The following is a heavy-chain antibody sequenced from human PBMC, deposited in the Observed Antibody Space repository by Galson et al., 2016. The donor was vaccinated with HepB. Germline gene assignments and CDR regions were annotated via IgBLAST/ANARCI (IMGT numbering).Heavy chain of an antibody. CDR3: AKYRSATYYTDYFEY. Sequence: SLRLSCAASGFTFSTYAMTWVRQAPGKGLEWVATISGSGGSIYYADSVKGRFTISRDNSKKTLFLQMKSLRDEDTALYYCAKYRSATYYTDYFEYWGEGTLLTVSS. V-gene: IGHV3-23*01. D-gene: IGHD1-26*01. CDR2: ISGSGGSI. J-gene: IGHJ4*02. CDR1: GFTFSTYA.